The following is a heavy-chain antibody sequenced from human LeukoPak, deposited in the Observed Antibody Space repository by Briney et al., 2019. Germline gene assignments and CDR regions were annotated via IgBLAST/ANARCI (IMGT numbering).Heavy chain of an antibody. D-gene: IGHD3-3*01. V-gene: IGHV1-69*13. Sequence: SVKLSCTASGGTFSSYAISWVRQAPGQGLEWMATIIHIFDTANYAQKLQGRVTITADESTNTAYMELSSLRSEDTAVYYCARQTSGGYTVFFGKPRGHWFDPWGQGTLVTVSS. J-gene: IGHJ5*02. CDR3: ARQTSGGYTVFFGKPRGHWFDP. CDR1: GGTFSSYA. CDR2: IIHIFDTA.